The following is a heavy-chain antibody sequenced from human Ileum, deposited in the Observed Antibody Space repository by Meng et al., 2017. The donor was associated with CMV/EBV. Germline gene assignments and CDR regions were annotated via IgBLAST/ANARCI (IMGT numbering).Heavy chain of an antibody. D-gene: IGHD2-8*02. J-gene: IGHJ4*02. CDR2: VTTDGTTT. CDR3: VRSGGTLDY. Sequence: LSCAASGFALTPSCMRSVRRSPGRVLVWLSHVTTDGTTTPYAGSVKDRFTISKDDAKNTLYLRMNSLRAEDTAVYYCVRSGGTLDYWGQGTLVTVSS. CDR1: GFALTPSC. V-gene: IGHV3-74*01.